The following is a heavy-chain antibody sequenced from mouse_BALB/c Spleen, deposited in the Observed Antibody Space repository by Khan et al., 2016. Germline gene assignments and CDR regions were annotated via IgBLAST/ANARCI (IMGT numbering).Heavy chain of an antibody. CDR3: AREGWLLGFFDY. CDR1: GYTFTSYT. V-gene: IGHV1-4*01. Sequence: QVQLQQSGAELARPGASVKMSCKASGYTFTSYTMFWVKQRPGQGLEWLGYVNPSNAYTDYNQKFKDKATLTADKSSSTAYMQLNSLTSEDSAVYYCAREGWLLGFFDYWGQGTTLTVSS. CDR2: VNPSNAYT. J-gene: IGHJ2*01. D-gene: IGHD2-3*01.